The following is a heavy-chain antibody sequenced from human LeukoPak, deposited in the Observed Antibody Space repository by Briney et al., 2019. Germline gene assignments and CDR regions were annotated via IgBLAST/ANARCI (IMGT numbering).Heavy chain of an antibody. CDR3: ARGSYYYDSSGRLFDY. V-gene: IGHV4-4*07. CDR2: IFISGDT. D-gene: IGHD3-22*01. J-gene: IGHJ4*02. CDR1: GGSISSYN. Sequence: SETLSLTCSVSGGSISSYNRHWIRQPAGKGLEWIGRIFISGDTYHNPSLKSRVSVSVDTSKNHLSLKLSSVTAADTAVYYCARGSYYYDSSGRLFDYWGQGTLVTVSS.